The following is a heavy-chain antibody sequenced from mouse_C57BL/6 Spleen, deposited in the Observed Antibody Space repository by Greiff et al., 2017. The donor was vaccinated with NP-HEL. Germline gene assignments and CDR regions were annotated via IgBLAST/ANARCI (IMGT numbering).Heavy chain of an antibody. Sequence: VQLQQSGPELVKPGASVKISCKASGYTFTDYYMNWVKQSHGKSLEWIGDINPNNGGTSYNQKFKGKATLTVDKSSSTAYMELRSLTSEDSAVYYCAAPYDYDGPYYYAMDYWGQGTSVTVSS. CDR2: INPNNGGT. J-gene: IGHJ4*01. CDR1: GYTFTDYY. D-gene: IGHD2-4*01. V-gene: IGHV1-26*01. CDR3: AAPYDYDGPYYYAMDY.